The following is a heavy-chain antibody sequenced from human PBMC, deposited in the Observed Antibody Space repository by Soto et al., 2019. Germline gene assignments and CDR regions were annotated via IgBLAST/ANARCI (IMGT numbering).Heavy chain of an antibody. D-gene: IGHD3-22*01. CDR3: STRAYDTNGYYRVDP. J-gene: IGHJ5*01. Sequence: TNSLTCAGSAGSIRRGDNFRRWIRPPPGKGLEWIWYIYDSGSTYYNPSLKSRVTISLDTSKNQFSLTLSAVTAADTAMLEGSTRAYDTNGYYRVDPWGQGTLVTI. CDR1: AGSIRRGDNF. CDR2: IYDSGST. V-gene: IGHV4-30-4*03.